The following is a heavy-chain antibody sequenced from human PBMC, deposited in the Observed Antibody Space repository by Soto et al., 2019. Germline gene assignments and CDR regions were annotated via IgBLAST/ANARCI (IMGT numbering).Heavy chain of an antibody. CDR3: ARGDYSGYDSLDY. D-gene: IGHD5-12*01. J-gene: IGHJ4*02. CDR2: ISSTGNTI. Sequence: QVQLVESGGGLVKPGGSLRLSCAASGFTFSDYYMSWIRQAPGKGLEGVSYISSTGNTIYYADSVKGRFTISRDNAKNSLYLQMHSLGADDTAVYYCARGDYSGYDSLDYWGQGTLVTVSS. CDR1: GFTFSDYY. V-gene: IGHV3-11*01.